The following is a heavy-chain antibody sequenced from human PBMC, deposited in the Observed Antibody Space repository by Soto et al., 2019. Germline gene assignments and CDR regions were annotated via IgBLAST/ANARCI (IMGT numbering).Heavy chain of an antibody. Sequence: GASVKVSCKASGYTFTSYGIGWVRQAPGQGLEWMGWISAYNGNTNYAQKLQGRVTMTTDTSTSTAYMELRSLRSDDTAVYYCARDTPDPTIVVVPAAYYYYYYGMDVWGQGTTVTVSS. D-gene: IGHD2-2*01. V-gene: IGHV1-18*04. J-gene: IGHJ6*02. CDR2: ISAYNGNT. CDR1: GYTFTSYG. CDR3: ARDTPDPTIVVVPAAYYYYYYGMDV.